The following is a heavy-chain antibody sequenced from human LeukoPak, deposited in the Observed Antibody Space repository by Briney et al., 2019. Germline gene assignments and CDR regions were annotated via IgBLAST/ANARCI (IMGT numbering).Heavy chain of an antibody. J-gene: IGHJ6*02. CDR1: GDSISTGGFY. D-gene: IGHD3-9*01. CDR3: ARSGPNYEILHYHYYAMDV. CDR2: MHNRGSS. V-gene: IGHV4-31*03. Sequence: SETLSLTCTVSGDSISTGGFYWTWLRQHPGKGLEWIAYMHNRGSSYYNPSLQSRVAISIDASRNQFSLTLSSVTAADTAVFYCARSGPNYEILHYHYYAMDVWGQGTTVTVSS.